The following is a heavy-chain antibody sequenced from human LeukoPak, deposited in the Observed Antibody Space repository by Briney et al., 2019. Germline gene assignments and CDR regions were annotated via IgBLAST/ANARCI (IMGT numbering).Heavy chain of an antibody. CDR2: INHSGST. Sequence: SETLSLTCAVYGGSFSGYYWSWIRQPPGKGLEWIGKINHSGSTNYNPSLKSRVTISVDTSKNQFSLKLSSVTAADTAVYYCARLKYYSRYNWFDPWGQGTLVTVSS. CDR1: GGSFSGYY. V-gene: IGHV4-34*01. J-gene: IGHJ5*02. D-gene: IGHD6-13*01. CDR3: ARLKYYSRYNWFDP.